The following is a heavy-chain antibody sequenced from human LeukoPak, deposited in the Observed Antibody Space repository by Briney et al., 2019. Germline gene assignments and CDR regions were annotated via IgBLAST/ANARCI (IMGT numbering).Heavy chain of an antibody. J-gene: IGHJ4*02. Sequence: GGSLRLSCVASGFSFGKYWMSWVRQAPGKGLEWVANIKLDGSEKNYVDSVKGRFTISRDNTKNSLYLQMNSLRAEDTAVYYCAKSVLIYGTLTFDYWGQGTLVTVSS. CDR3: AKSVLIYGTLTFDY. D-gene: IGHD2-2*02. CDR1: GFSFGKYW. CDR2: IKLDGSEK. V-gene: IGHV3-7*03.